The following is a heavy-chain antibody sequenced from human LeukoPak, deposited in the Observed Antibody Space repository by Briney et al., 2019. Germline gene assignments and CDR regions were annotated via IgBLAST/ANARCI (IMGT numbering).Heavy chain of an antibody. D-gene: IGHD5-18*01. J-gene: IGHJ5*02. CDR1: GGSISSSNYY. CDR3: ARGRGGYSYGYSVGPGVFWVT. CDR2: IYYSGNT. Sequence: SEALSLTCAVSGGSISSSNYYWGWIRQPPGQGLEWIGSIYYSGNTYYNPSLKSRVTISVDTSKNQFSLKLSSVTATDTAVYYCARGRGGYSYGYSVGPGVFWVTWGQGTLVTVSS. V-gene: IGHV4-39*01.